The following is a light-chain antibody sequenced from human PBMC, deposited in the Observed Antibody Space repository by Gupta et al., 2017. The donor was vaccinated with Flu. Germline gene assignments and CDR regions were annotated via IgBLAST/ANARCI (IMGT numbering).Light chain of an antibody. CDR2: WAS. V-gene: IGKV4-1*01. CDR3: QQFYTTPYS. J-gene: IGKJ2*03. Sequence: DIVMTQSPDSLAVSLGERATINCKSSQSILYSSNNKIYLARYQQKPGQRPKLLINWASTRESGVPDRFVGSGSGIDFTLTISSLQAEDVAVYYCQQFYTTPYSFGQGTKLEIK. CDR1: QSILYSSNNKIY.